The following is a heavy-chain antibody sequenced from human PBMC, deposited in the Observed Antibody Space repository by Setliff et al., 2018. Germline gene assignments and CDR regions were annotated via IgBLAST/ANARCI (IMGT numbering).Heavy chain of an antibody. CDR3: AGNNAHLEWLFAWFDP. CDR1: GGSISSHY. V-gene: IGHV4-59*11. Sequence: SETLSLTCTVSGGSISSHYWNWIRQPPGKGLEWIGSIYYSGSTYYNPSLKSRVTISVDTSKNQFSLKLSSVTAADTAVYYCAGNNAHLEWLFAWFDPWGQGTLVTVSS. CDR2: IYYSGST. D-gene: IGHD3-3*01. J-gene: IGHJ5*02.